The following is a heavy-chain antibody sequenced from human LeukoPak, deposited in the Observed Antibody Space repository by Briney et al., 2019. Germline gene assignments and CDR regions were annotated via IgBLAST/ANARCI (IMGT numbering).Heavy chain of an antibody. J-gene: IGHJ4*02. CDR3: ARETQYELFDY. CDR2: IIPILGIA. D-gene: IGHD1-7*01. CDR1: GGTFSSYA. Sequence: GASVKVSCKASGGTFSSYAISWVRQAPGQGLEWMGRIIPILGIANYAQKFQGRVTITADKSTSTAYMELSSLRSEDTAVYYCARETQYELFDYWGPGTLVTVSS. V-gene: IGHV1-69*04.